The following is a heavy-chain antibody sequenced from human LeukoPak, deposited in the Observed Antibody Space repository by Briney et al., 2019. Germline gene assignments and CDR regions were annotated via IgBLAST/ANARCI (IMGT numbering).Heavy chain of an antibody. D-gene: IGHD3-3*01. V-gene: IGHV3-9*01. CDR3: AKEGYYDFWSGYYNYYYYYMDV. CDR2: ISWNSGSI. J-gene: IGHJ6*03. CDR1: GFTFDDYA. Sequence: PGGSLRLSCAASGFTFDDYAMHWVRQAPGKGLEWVSGISWNSGSIGCADSVKGRFTISRDNAKNSLYLQMNSLRAEDTALYYCAKEGYYDFWSGYYNYYYYYMDVWGKGTTVTVSS.